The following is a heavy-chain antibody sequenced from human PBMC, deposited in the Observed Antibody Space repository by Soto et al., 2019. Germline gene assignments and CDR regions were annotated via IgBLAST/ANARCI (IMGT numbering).Heavy chain of an antibody. D-gene: IGHD1-1*01. CDR2: ISAHNGNT. CDR3: ARGRYRDY. Sequence: QVHLVQSGAEVKKPGASVKVSCKGSGYTFTSYGITWVPQAPGQGLEWMGWISAHNGNTDYAQKLQGRVTVTRDTSTSTAYMVLRSLRSDVTTVYYCARGRYRDYWGKRALVTVSS. J-gene: IGHJ4*02. V-gene: IGHV1-18*01. CDR1: GYTFTSYG.